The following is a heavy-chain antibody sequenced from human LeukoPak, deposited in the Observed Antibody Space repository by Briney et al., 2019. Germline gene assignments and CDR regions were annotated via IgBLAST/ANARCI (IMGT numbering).Heavy chain of an antibody. V-gene: IGHV1-18*01. J-gene: IGHJ5*02. CDR1: GYTFTSYG. CDR2: ISAYNGNT. Sequence: ASVKVSCKASGYTFTSYGISWVRQAPGRGLEWMGWISAYNGNTNYAQKLQGRVTMTTDTSTSTAYMELRSLRSDDTAVYYCARSDGYNNYRNWFDPWGQGTLVTVSS. D-gene: IGHD5-24*01. CDR3: ARSDGYNNYRNWFDP.